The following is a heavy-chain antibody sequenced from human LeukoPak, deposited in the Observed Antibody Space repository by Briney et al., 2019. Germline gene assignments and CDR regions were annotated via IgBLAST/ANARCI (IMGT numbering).Heavy chain of an antibody. CDR3: AKGYYDYVWGSYYFDY. V-gene: IGHV3-23*01. J-gene: IGHJ4*02. D-gene: IGHD3-16*01. CDR2: ISGSGGST. Sequence: GGSLRLSCAASGFTFSTYAMSWVRQAPGKGLEWVSAISGSGGSTYYADSVKGRFTISRDNSRDTLYLQMNSLRTEDTAVYYCAKGYYDYVWGSYYFDYWGQGTLVTVSS. CDR1: GFTFSTYA.